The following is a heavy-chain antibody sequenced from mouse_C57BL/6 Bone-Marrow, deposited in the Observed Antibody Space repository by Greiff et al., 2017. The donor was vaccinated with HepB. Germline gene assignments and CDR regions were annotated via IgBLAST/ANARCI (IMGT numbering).Heavy chain of an antibody. D-gene: IGHD2-3*01. CDR2: IHPNSGST. CDR1: GYTFTSYW. Sequence: QVQLQQPGAELVKPGASVKLSCKASGYTFTSYWMHWVKQRPGQGLEWIGMIHPNSGSTNYNEKFKSKATLTVDKSSSTAYMQLSSLTSEDSAVYYCARSGWLLAMDYWGQVTSVTVSA. J-gene: IGHJ4*01. CDR3: ARSGWLLAMDY. V-gene: IGHV1-64*01.